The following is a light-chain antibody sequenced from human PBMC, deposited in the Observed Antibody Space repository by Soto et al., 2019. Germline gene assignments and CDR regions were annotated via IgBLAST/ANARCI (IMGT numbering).Light chain of an antibody. Sequence: DIHMTQSPSSLSVSVGDRVTITCRTSQNINAWLAWYQQRPGQAPKLLIYDASTVQSGVPSRFSGSGSGTEFTLPISSLHPDDSATYYCQHYRLYSPWTFGQGTKVEIK. CDR3: QHYRLYSPWT. CDR2: DAS. V-gene: IGKV1-5*01. CDR1: QNINAW. J-gene: IGKJ1*01.